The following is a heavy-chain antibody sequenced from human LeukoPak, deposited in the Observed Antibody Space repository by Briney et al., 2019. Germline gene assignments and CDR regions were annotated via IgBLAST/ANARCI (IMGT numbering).Heavy chain of an antibody. Sequence: SETLSLTCAVYGGSFSGYYWSWIRQPPGKGLEWIGEINHSGSTNYNPSLKSRVTISVDTSKNQFSLKLSSVTAADTAVYYCARGPRSTMVRGVPAKPRFDYWGQGTLVTVSS. CDR3: ARGPRSTMVRGVPAKPRFDY. J-gene: IGHJ4*02. V-gene: IGHV4-34*01. D-gene: IGHD3-10*01. CDR1: GGSFSGYY. CDR2: INHSGST.